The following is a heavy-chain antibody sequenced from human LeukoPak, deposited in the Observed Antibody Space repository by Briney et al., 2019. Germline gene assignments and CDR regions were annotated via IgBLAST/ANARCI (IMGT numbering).Heavy chain of an antibody. V-gene: IGHV3-49*03. CDR2: IRSKAYGGTT. J-gene: IGHJ4*02. D-gene: IGHD1-26*01. Sequence: GGSLRLSCTASGFTFGDYAMSWFRQAPGKGLEWVGFIRSKAYGGTTEYAASVKGRFTTSRDDSKSIAYLQMNSLKTEDTAVYYCTRDGGSYFSLTDYWGQGTLVTVSS. CDR1: GFTFGDYA. CDR3: TRDGGSYFSLTDY.